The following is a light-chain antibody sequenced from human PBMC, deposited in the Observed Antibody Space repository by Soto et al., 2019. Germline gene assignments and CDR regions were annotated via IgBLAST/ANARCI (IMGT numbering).Light chain of an antibody. Sequence: EFVLTQSPGTLSLSRGERATLYCRASQSVSSSNLAWYQQKPGQAPRLLIYGASTRATGIPGRFSGSGSGTEFTLTISSLQSEDFAVYYCQQYNNFGKFGQGTKVDI. CDR2: GAS. J-gene: IGKJ1*01. V-gene: IGKV3-15*01. CDR1: QSVSSSN. CDR3: QQYNNFGK.